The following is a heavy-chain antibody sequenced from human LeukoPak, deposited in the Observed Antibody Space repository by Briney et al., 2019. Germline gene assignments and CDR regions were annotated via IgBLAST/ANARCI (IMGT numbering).Heavy chain of an antibody. CDR3: AKPSSSWYIYFDY. D-gene: IGHD6-13*01. Sequence: GGSLRLSCAASGFTFSSYGMHWVRQAPVKGLEWVAVISYDGSNKYYADSVKGRFTISRDNSKNTLYLQMNSLRAEDTAVYYCAKPSSSWYIYFDYWGQGTLVTVSS. CDR2: ISYDGSNK. J-gene: IGHJ4*02. CDR1: GFTFSSYG. V-gene: IGHV3-30*18.